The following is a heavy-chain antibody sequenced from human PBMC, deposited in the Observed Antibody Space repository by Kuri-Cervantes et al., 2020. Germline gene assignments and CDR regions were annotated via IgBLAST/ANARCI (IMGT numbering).Heavy chain of an antibody. Sequence: GESLKISCAASGLTFSSYEMNWVRQAPGKGLEWVSYISSSGSTIYYADSVKGRFTISRDNAKNSLYLQMNSLRAEDTALYYCAKGDNAVYYYYMDVWGKGTTVTVSS. D-gene: IGHD2-8*01. CDR3: AKGDNAVYYYYMDV. J-gene: IGHJ6*03. V-gene: IGHV3-48*03. CDR1: GLTFSSYE. CDR2: ISSSGSTI.